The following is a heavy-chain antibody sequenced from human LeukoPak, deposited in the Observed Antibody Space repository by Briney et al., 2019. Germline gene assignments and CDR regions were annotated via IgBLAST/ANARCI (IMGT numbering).Heavy chain of an antibody. CDR2: ISYDGSNK. J-gene: IGHJ1*01. D-gene: IGHD3-22*01. V-gene: IGHV3-30-3*01. CDR3: AMPDYYDSSGYNFQYFQH. Sequence: GGSLGLSCAASGFTFSSYAMHWVRQAPGKGLEWVAVISYDGSNKYYADSVKGRFTISRDNSKNTLYLQMNSLRAEDTAVYYCAMPDYYDSSGYNFQYFQHWGQGTLVTVSS. CDR1: GFTFSSYA.